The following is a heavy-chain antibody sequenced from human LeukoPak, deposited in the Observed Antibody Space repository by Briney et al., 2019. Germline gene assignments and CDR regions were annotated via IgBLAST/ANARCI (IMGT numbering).Heavy chain of an antibody. CDR3: ARDLYYGGTDY. CDR1: GFTFSSYG. J-gene: IGHJ4*02. D-gene: IGHD4-23*01. Sequence: GGSLRLSCIASGFTFSSYGMHWVRQAPGKGLEWVAVIWYDGSNKYYADSVKGRFTISRDNAKNSLYLQMNSLRAEDTAVYYCARDLYYGGTDYWGQGTLVTVSS. CDR2: IWYDGSNK. V-gene: IGHV3-33*01.